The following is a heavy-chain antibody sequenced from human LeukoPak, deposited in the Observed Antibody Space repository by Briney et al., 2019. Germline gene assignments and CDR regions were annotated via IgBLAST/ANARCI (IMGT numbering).Heavy chain of an antibody. CDR3: ARHHRSYPSNYYGMDV. V-gene: IGHV4-59*01. J-gene: IGHJ6*02. Sequence: SETLSLTCTVPGGSISSYYWSWIRQPPGKGLEWIGYIYYSGSTNYNPSLKSRVTISVDTSKNQFSLKLSSVTAADTAVYYCARHHRSYPSNYYGMDVWGQGTTVTVSS. D-gene: IGHD1-26*01. CDR2: IYYSGST. CDR1: GGSISSYY.